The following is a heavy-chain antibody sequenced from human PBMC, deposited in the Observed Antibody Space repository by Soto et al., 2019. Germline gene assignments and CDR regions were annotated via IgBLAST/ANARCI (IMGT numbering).Heavy chain of an antibody. D-gene: IGHD6-19*01. J-gene: IGHJ4*02. CDR2: INPSGGST. CDR1: GYTFTSYH. Sequence: QVQLVQSGAEVKKPGASVKVSCKASGYTFTSYHMHWALQAPGQGLEWMGIINPSGGSTVYAQKFQGRVTMTRDTSTSTVYMELSSLRSEDTAVYYCARYGAVAGLDYWGQGTLLTVSS. V-gene: IGHV1-46*01. CDR3: ARYGAVAGLDY.